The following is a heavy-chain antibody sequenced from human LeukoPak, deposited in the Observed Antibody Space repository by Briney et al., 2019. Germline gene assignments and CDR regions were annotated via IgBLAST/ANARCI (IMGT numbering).Heavy chain of an antibody. V-gene: IGHV3-30*04. D-gene: IGHD5-18*01. Sequence: GGSLRLSCAASGFTFSTYNMHWVRQAPGKGLEWVAVISYDGINKYYADSVKGRFTISRDNSKNTLYLQMNSLRAEDTAVYYCARDSSVDTAVLFDYWGQGTLVTVSS. J-gene: IGHJ4*02. CDR2: ISYDGINK. CDR1: GFTFSTYN. CDR3: ARDSSVDTAVLFDY.